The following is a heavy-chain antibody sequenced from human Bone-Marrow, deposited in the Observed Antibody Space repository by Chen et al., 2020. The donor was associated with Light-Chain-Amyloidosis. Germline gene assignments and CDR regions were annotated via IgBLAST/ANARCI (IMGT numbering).Heavy chain of an antibody. CDR1: GFTFNDYA. J-gene: IGHJ6*03. D-gene: IGHD1-1*01. CDR2: ISSNSGSI. V-gene: IGHV3-9*01. CDR3: VKSLIPSRYRYHYYMDV. Sequence: DVQLVESGGGLVLPARSLSLSCSASGFTFNDYAMSWVRQGPGKGLEWVSGISSNSGSIGYADSVKGRFSISRDNAKNYLHRQMNSLRPEDTALYYCVKSLIPSRYRYHYYMDVWGKGTTVIVSS.